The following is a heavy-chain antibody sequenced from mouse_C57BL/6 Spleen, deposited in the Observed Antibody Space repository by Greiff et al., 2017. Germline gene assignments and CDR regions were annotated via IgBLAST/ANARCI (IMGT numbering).Heavy chain of an antibody. CDR3: AREGFTVDDMDY. V-gene: IGHV1-52*01. CDR1: GYTFTSYW. CDR2: IDPSGGET. J-gene: IGHJ2*01. D-gene: IGHD1-1*01. Sequence: QVQLQQPGAELVRPGSSVKLSCKASGYTFTSYWMHWVKQRPIQGLEWIGKIDPSGGETHYNQKFKDKATLTVDKSSSTAYMQLSSLTSEDSAVYFCAREGFTVDDMDYWGQGTTLTVSS.